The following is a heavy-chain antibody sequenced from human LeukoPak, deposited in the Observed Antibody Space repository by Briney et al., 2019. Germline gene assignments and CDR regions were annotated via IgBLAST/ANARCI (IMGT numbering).Heavy chain of an antibody. D-gene: IGHD5-18*01. V-gene: IGHV3-30*18. Sequence: PGGSLRLSCAASGFTFSSYGMHWVRQAPGKGLEWVAVISYDGSNKYYADSVKGRFTISRDNSKNTLYLQTNSLRAEDRAVYYCAKDWGAIQGYFDYWGQGTLVTVSS. CDR2: ISYDGSNK. CDR3: AKDWGAIQGYFDY. CDR1: GFTFSSYG. J-gene: IGHJ4*02.